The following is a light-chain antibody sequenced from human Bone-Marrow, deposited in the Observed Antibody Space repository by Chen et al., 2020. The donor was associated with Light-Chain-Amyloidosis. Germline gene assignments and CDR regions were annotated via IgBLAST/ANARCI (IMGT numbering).Light chain of an antibody. CDR3: QQYNNWPGT. CDR1: QSINYK. Sequence: EIVMTQSPATLSVSPGERATLSCRASQSINYKLAWYQPRPGQAPMLLIYGASTRATGIPARFSGSGSGTEFTLTISSMESEDVAIYYCQQYNNWPGTFGPGTKVDIK. J-gene: IGKJ3*01. V-gene: IGKV3-15*01. CDR2: GAS.